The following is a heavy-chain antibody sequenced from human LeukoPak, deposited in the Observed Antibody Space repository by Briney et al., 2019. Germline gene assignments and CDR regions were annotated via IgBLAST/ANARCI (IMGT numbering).Heavy chain of an antibody. CDR3: ATELAYCGGDCYSGFDY. CDR1: GGTFSSYA. V-gene: IGHV1-69*05. J-gene: IGHJ4*02. Sequence: SVKVSCKASGGTFSSYAISWVRQAPGPGLGWMGGIIPIFGTANYAQKFQGRVTITTDESTSTAYMELSSLRSEDTAVYYCATELAYCGGDCYSGFDYWGQGTLVTVSS. D-gene: IGHD2-21*02. CDR2: IIPIFGTA.